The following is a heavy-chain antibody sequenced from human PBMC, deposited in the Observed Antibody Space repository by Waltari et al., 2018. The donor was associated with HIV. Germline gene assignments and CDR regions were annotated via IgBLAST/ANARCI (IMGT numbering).Heavy chain of an antibody. CDR1: DYIFSTSG. J-gene: IGHJ3*01. V-gene: IGHV1-18*01. CDR3: ARLKCCGECHWAGDAFDL. Sequence: QAQLEQSGNEVRQPGASVKVSCRAYDYIFSTSGITWVRQTPGQGPEWMGWISGYSGNKNYAQKFEGRVTMTTDTYARIAYMELRSLRFDDTDVYYCARLKCCGECHWAGDAFDLWGQGTLVTVSS. CDR2: ISGYSGNK. D-gene: IGHD2-21*01.